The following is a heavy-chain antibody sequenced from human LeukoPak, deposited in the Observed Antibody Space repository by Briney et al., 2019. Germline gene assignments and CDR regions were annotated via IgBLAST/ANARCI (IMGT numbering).Heavy chain of an antibody. CDR1: GGSFSGYY. V-gene: IGHV4-34*01. CDR3: ARGVENNSEGEYFDY. Sequence: SETLSLTCAVYGGSFSGYYWSWIRQPPGKGLEWIGEINHSGSTNYNPSLKSRVTISVDTSKNQFSLKLSSVTAADTAVYYCARGVENNSEGEYFDYWGQGTQVTVSS. CDR2: INHSGST. J-gene: IGHJ4*02. D-gene: IGHD4-23*01.